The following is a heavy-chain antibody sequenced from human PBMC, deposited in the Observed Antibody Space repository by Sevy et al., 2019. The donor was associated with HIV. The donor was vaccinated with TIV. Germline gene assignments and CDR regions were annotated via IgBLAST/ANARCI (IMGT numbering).Heavy chain of an antibody. J-gene: IGHJ4*02. CDR2: TRNKANSYTT. CDR1: GFTFSDHY. CDR3: ARDRY. V-gene: IGHV3-72*01. Sequence: GGSLRLSCAASGFTFSDHYMDWVPQAPGKGREWVGRTRNKANSYTTEYAASVKGRFTISRDDSKNSLYLQMNSLKTEDTAVYYCARDRYWGQGTLVTVSS.